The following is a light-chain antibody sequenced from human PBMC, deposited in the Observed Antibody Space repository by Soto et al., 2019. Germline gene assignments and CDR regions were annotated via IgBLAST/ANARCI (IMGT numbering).Light chain of an antibody. CDR2: GAS. Sequence: EIVKTQSPATLSVSPGERATLSCRASQSVSSNLAWYQQKPGQAPRLLIYGASTRATGIPARFSGSGSGSEFSSTISNDPSEDFAVTDDEQYNTRPPLTFGGGTKVVIK. CDR3: EQYNTRPPLT. CDR1: QSVSSN. J-gene: IGKJ4*01. V-gene: IGKV3-15*01.